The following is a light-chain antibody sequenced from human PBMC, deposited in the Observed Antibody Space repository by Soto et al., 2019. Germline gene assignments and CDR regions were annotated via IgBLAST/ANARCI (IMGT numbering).Light chain of an antibody. CDR1: QGISSY. CDR3: QQLNSYPLT. Sequence: IQLTQSPSSLSASVGDRVTITCRASQGISSYLAWYQQKPGKAPKLLIYAASTLQSGVPSRFRGSGSGTDFTLPISSLQPEDFATYYCQQLNSYPLTFGGGTKVEIK. V-gene: IGKV1-9*01. J-gene: IGKJ4*01. CDR2: AAS.